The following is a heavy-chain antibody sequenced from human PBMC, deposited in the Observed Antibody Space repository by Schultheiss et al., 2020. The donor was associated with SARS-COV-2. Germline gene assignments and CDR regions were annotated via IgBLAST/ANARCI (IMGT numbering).Heavy chain of an antibody. CDR2: ISSSSSYI. D-gene: IGHD3-22*01. Sequence: GESLKISCAASGFTFSSYSMNWVRQAPGKGLEWVSSISSSSSYIYYADSVKGRFTISRDNSKNTLYLQMNSLRAEDTAVYYCARVPAGAYYSHLYFYGMDVWGQGTTVTVSS. CDR3: ARVPAGAYYSHLYFYGMDV. V-gene: IGHV3-21*04. J-gene: IGHJ6*02. CDR1: GFTFSSYS.